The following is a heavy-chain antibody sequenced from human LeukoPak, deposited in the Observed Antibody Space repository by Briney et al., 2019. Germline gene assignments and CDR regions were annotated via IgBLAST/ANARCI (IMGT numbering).Heavy chain of an antibody. Sequence: RGASVKVSCKASGYTFTSYDINWVRQATGQGLEWMGWMNPNSGNTGYAQKFQGRVTMTRNTSISTAYMELSSLRSEDTAVYYCARAPAYYDFWSVYYYYYMDVWGKGTTVTVSS. CDR1: GYTFTSYD. CDR2: MNPNSGNT. J-gene: IGHJ6*03. CDR3: ARAPAYYDFWSVYYYYYMDV. V-gene: IGHV1-8*01. D-gene: IGHD3-3*01.